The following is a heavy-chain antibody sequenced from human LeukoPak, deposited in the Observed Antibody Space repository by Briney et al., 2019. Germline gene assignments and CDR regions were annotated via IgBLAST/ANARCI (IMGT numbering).Heavy chain of an antibody. D-gene: IGHD6-19*01. Sequence: GGSLRLHCAASGFTFKNYEMNWVRQAPGKGLEWVSYISSSGSPIYYADSLKVRFTISRDNAKNSLYLQMNSLRAEVTAVYYCARGPSVGSGWSPDYWGQGTLVTVSS. CDR2: ISSSGSPI. J-gene: IGHJ4*02. CDR3: ARGPSVGSGWSPDY. CDR1: GFTFKNYE. V-gene: IGHV3-48*03.